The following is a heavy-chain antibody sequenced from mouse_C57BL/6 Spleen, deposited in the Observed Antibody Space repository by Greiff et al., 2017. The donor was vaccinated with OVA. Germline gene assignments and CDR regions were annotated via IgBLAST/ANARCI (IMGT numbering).Heavy chain of an antibody. CDR1: GYTFTSYW. CDR2: IDPSDSYT. CDR3: ARRGFTTVVAPYYFDY. V-gene: IGHV1-69*01. Sequence: VQLQQPGAELVMPGASVKLSCKASGYTFTSYWMHWVKQRPGQGLEWIGEIDPSDSYTNYNQKFKGKSTLTVDKSSSTAYMQLSSLTSEDSAVYYCARRGFTTVVAPYYFDYWGQGTTLTVSS. J-gene: IGHJ2*01. D-gene: IGHD1-1*01.